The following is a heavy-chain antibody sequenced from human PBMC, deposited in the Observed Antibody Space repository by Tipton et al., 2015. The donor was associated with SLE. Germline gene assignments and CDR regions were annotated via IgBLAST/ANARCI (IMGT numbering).Heavy chain of an antibody. Sequence: SLRLSCAASGFTFSNYAMSWVRQAPRKGLEWVSAISGHSGANTYYADSVEGRFTISRDNSKNTLYLQITSLRAEDTAVYYCAKDKALGGGSCFDYWGQGTLVTVSS. CDR3: AKDKALGGGSCFDY. D-gene: IGHD2-15*01. CDR2: ISGHSGANT. J-gene: IGHJ4*02. CDR1: GFTFSNYA. V-gene: IGHV3-23*01.